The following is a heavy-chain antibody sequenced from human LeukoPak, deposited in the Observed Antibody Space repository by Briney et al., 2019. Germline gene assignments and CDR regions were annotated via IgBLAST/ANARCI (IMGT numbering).Heavy chain of an antibody. V-gene: IGHV3-21*01. Sequence: PGGSLRLSCAASGFTFSSYSMNWVRQAPGKGLEWVSSISIISSYIYYADSVKGRFTISRDNAKNSRYLQMNSLRAEDTAVYYCARVVVVGATWDAFDIWGQGTMVTVSS. D-gene: IGHD1-26*01. CDR1: GFTFSSYS. CDR2: ISIISSYI. CDR3: ARVVVVGATWDAFDI. J-gene: IGHJ3*02.